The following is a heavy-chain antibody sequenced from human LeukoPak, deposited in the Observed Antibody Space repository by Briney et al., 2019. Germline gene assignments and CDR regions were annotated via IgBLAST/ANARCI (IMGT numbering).Heavy chain of an antibody. CDR2: ISASGDNT. J-gene: IGHJ4*02. CDR1: GFTFSSYG. Sequence: GGSLRLSCAASGFTFSSYGMTWVRQAPGKGLEWVSSISASGDNTYYADSVKGRFTFSRDNSKNTLYLQMNSLRAEDTAVYYCARGGYYGSGTYYSPTSPHWGQGTLVTVSS. V-gene: IGHV3-23*01. CDR3: ARGGYYGSGTYYSPTSPH. D-gene: IGHD3-10*01.